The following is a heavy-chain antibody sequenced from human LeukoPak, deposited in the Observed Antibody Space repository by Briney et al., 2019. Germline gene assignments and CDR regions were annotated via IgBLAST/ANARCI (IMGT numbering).Heavy chain of an antibody. CDR1: GYTLTELS. CDR3: ATLGDSLFPSWFDP. J-gene: IGHJ5*02. D-gene: IGHD2-21*01. Sequence: ASVKASCKVSGYTLTELSMHWVRQAPGKGLEWMGGFDPEDGETIYAQKFQGRVTMTEDTSTDTAYMELSSLRSEDTAVYYCATLGDSLFPSWFDPWGQGTLVTVSS. CDR2: FDPEDGET. V-gene: IGHV1-24*01.